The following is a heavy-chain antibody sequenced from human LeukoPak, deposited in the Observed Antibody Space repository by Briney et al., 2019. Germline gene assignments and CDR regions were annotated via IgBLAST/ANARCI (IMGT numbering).Heavy chain of an antibody. D-gene: IGHD3-16*01. Sequence: ASVKVSCKASGYTFTGYYMHWVRQATGQGLEWMGWMNPNSGNTGYAQKFQGRVTITRNTSISTAYMELSSLRSEDTAVYYCARRGRRGVDYWGQGTLVTVSS. J-gene: IGHJ4*02. CDR1: GYTFTGYY. CDR3: ARRGRRGVDY. V-gene: IGHV1-8*03. CDR2: MNPNSGNT.